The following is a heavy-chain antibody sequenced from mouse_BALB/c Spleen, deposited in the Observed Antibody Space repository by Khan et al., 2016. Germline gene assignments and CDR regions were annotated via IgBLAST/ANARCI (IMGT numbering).Heavy chain of an antibody. CDR2: INPDSYTI. Sequence: EVQLVESGGGLVHPGGSLKLSCAASGFDFSRYWMSWVRQAPGKGLEWIGEINPDSYTINYTPSLKDKFIISRDNATNTLYLQMSKVRSEDTDLYYCARAGYYGYLAYWGQGTLVTVSA. D-gene: IGHD1-1*01. J-gene: IGHJ3*01. CDR3: ARAGYYGYLAY. V-gene: IGHV4-1*02. CDR1: GFDFSRYW.